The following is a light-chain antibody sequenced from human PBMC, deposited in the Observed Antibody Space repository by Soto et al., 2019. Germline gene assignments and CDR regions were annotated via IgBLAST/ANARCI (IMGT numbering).Light chain of an antibody. J-gene: IGKJ2*01. CDR2: KAS. CDR3: QQYNSYPYT. Sequence: DIQMTQSPSTLSASVGDRVTITCRASQSISSWLAWYQQKPGKAPKLLIYKASSLENGVQSRFSGSGSGTEFTLTISSLQPDDLATYYCQQYNSYPYTFGQGTKLEIK. CDR1: QSISSW. V-gene: IGKV1-5*03.